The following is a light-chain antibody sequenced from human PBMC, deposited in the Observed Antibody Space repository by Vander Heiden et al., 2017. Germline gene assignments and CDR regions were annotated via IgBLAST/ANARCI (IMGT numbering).Light chain of an antibody. CDR2: GAS. Sequence: EIVMTKSPATLSVSPGERATLPCRASQSVSSNLAWYQQKPGQAPRLLIYGASTRATGIPARFSGSGSGTEFTLTISSLQSEDVAVYYCQQYNNRPYTFGRGTKLEIK. V-gene: IGKV3-15*01. CDR1: QSVSSN. CDR3: QQYNNRPYT. J-gene: IGKJ2*01.